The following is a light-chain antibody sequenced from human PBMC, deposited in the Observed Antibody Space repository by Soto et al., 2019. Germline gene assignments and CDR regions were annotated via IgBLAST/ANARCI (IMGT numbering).Light chain of an antibody. CDR2: GAS. V-gene: IGKV3-20*01. CDR1: QTVSSGY. J-gene: IGKJ1*01. Sequence: EVVLTQSPGTLSLSPGERATLSCRASQTVSSGYLAWYQQKPGQAPRLLIYGASSRVTGIPDRFSGSGSGTDFTLTISRLEPEDVAVYYCQQDGSSPRTFGQGTKVEIK. CDR3: QQDGSSPRT.